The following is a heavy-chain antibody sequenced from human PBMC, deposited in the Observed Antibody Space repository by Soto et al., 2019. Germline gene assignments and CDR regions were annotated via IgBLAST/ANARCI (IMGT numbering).Heavy chain of an antibody. J-gene: IGHJ5*02. Sequence: PSETLSLTCTVSGGSISSGGYYWSWIRQHPGKGLEWTGYIYYSGSTYYNPSLKSRFTISVDTSKNQFSLKLSSVTAADTAVYYCARATTIFGVVIPWFDPWGQGTLVTVSS. CDR1: GGSISSGGYY. V-gene: IGHV4-31*03. CDR2: IYYSGST. CDR3: ARATTIFGVVIPWFDP. D-gene: IGHD3-3*01.